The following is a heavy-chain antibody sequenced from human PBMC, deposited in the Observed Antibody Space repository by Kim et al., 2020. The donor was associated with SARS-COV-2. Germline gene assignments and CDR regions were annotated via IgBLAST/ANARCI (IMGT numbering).Heavy chain of an antibody. V-gene: IGHV1-46*01. J-gene: IGHJ4*02. CDR2: INPSGGST. Sequence: ASVKVSCKVSGYTFTNYYIHWVRRAPGQGLEWMGVINPSGGSTSYTQKFQGRAIMTRETSTSTVYMELTSRKSEDMAVYYCARGGQVVEITATLIYWGQG. D-gene: IGHD2-15*01. CDR1: GYTFTNYY. CDR3: ARGGQVVEITATLIY.